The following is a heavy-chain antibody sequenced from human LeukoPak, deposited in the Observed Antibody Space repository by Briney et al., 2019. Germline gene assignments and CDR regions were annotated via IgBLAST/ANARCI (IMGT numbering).Heavy chain of an antibody. J-gene: IGHJ4*02. CDR1: GGSISSGDYY. Sequence: SQTLSLTCTVSGGSISSGDYYWSWIRQPPGKGLEWIGYIYYSGSTYYNPSLKSRAAISVDTSKNELSLNLTSVTAADTAVYYCARAIFSDPGRFDYWGQGTLVTVSS. V-gene: IGHV4-30-4*01. CDR2: IYYSGST. CDR3: ARAIFSDPGRFDY.